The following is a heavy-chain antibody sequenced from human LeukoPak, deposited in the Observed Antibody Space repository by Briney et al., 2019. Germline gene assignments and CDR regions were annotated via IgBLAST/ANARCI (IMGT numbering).Heavy chain of an antibody. J-gene: IGHJ1*01. D-gene: IGHD3-22*01. CDR3: ARRRYYDGSGYLE. CDR1: GDSVSRSDSY. CDR2: IYYSGRT. Sequence: SETLSLTCSVSGDSVSRSDSYWDWIRQPPGKGLEWIGTIYYSGRTYYSPSLKSRVTMSVDPSNNQFSLNLRSVTDADTALYYCARRRYYDGSGYLEWGQGTLLSVSS. V-gene: IGHV4-39*01.